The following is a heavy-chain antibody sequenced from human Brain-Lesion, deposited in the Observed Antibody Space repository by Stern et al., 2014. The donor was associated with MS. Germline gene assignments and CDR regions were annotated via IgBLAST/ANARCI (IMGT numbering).Heavy chain of an antibody. Sequence: QVQLQESGPGLVKPSETLSLTCTVSGDSISTRSDYWGWIRQAPGEGLEWIGTIHDTGTTYYNSSLQSRVSMSVATSSRNSSLRLSSVTAADTALYYCARQHSSGWYDYWGQGTLVTVSS. J-gene: IGHJ4*02. CDR1: GDSISTRSDY. CDR2: IHDTGTT. V-gene: IGHV4-39*01. D-gene: IGHD6-19*01. CDR3: ARQHSSGWYDY.